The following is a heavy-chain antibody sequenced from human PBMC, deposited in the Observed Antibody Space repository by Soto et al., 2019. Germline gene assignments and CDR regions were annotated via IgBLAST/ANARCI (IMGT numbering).Heavy chain of an antibody. Sequence: GGSLRLFCAASGFTFSSYAMSWVRQAPGKGLEWVSAISGSGGSTYYADSVKGRFTISRDNSKNTLYLQMNSLRAEDTAVYYCAKIGSDSSGYHRNDYWGQGTLVTVSS. V-gene: IGHV3-23*01. CDR3: AKIGSDSSGYHRNDY. CDR1: GFTFSSYA. CDR2: ISGSGGST. J-gene: IGHJ4*02. D-gene: IGHD3-22*01.